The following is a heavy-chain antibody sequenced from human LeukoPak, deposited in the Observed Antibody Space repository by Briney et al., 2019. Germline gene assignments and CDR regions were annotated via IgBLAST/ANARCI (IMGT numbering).Heavy chain of an antibody. V-gene: IGHV3-20*04. J-gene: IGHJ4*02. D-gene: IGHD1-7*01. CDR3: ARAGLYNWNYEGTAYFDY. CDR1: GFTFSSYG. CDR2: INWNGGST. Sequence: GGSLRLSCAASGFTFSSYGMHWVRQAPGKGLEWVSGINWNGGSTGYADSVKGRFTISRHNAKNSMYLQMNSLRAEDTALYYCARAGLYNWNYEGTAYFDYWGQGTLVTVSS.